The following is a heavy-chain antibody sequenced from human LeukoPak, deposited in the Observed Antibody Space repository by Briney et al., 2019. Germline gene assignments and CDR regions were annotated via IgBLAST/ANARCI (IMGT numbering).Heavy chain of an antibody. Sequence: GGSLRLSCAASGFTFSSYWMSWVRQAPGKGLEWVANIKQDGSEKYYVDSVKGRFTISRDNSKNTLYLQMNSLRAEDTAVYYCARAGYDILTGYSHFDYWGQGTLVTVSS. CDR1: GFTFSSYW. D-gene: IGHD3-9*01. CDR3: ARAGYDILTGYSHFDY. CDR2: IKQDGSEK. J-gene: IGHJ4*02. V-gene: IGHV3-7*01.